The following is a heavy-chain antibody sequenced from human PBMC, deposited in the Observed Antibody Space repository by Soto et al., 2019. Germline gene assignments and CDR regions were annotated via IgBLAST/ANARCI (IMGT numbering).Heavy chain of an antibody. CDR3: ARVRGYTIFGVVPYGMDV. CDR1: GYTFTGYY. D-gene: IGHD3-3*01. Sequence: ASVKVSCKASGYTFTGYYMHWVRQAPGQGXEWMGWINPNSGGTNYAQKFQGRVTMTRDTSISTAYMELSRLRSDDTAVYYCARVRGYTIFGVVPYGMDVWGQGTTVTVSS. V-gene: IGHV1-2*02. CDR2: INPNSGGT. J-gene: IGHJ6*02.